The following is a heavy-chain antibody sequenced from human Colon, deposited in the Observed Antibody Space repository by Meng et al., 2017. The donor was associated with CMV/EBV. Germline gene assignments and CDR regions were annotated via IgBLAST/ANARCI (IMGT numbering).Heavy chain of an antibody. CDR1: GYTFTSFG. Sequence: ASVKVSCKASGYTFTSFGISWVRQAPGQGLEWMGWISAYNGDTNYAQNLQGRVTMTTDTSTNTAYRELRSLRSDDTAIYYCAREGSTNCCPMDVWGQGTTVTVSS. J-gene: IGHJ6*02. D-gene: IGHD2-2*01. V-gene: IGHV1-18*01. CDR3: AREGSTNCCPMDV. CDR2: ISAYNGDT.